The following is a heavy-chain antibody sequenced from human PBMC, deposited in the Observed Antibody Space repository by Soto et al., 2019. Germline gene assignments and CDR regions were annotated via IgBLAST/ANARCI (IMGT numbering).Heavy chain of an antibody. CDR3: ARVSSGILAMDV. D-gene: IGHD3-10*01. J-gene: IGHJ6*02. CDR1: GGSVSSDNYY. Sequence: QVQLQESGPGLVKPLETLSLTCSVSGGSVSSDNYYWTWIRPPPGKGLEWIGYVKKSGSPSYNPSLNSRVTISIDTPNNHFSLKLTSVTAADTAVYYCARVSSGILAMDVWGQWTTVTVSS. CDR2: VKKSGSP. V-gene: IGHV4-61*01.